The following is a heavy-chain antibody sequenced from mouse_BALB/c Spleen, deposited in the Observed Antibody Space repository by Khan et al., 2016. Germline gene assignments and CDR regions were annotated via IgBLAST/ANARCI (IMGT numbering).Heavy chain of an antibody. D-gene: IGHD3-3*01. V-gene: IGHV9-1*02. Sequence: QIQLVQSGPELKKPGETVKISCKASGYTFTNYGMNWVKQAPGKGLKWMGWINTNTGEPTYSDDFKGRFAFSLETSAGAADLKINNIKNEDMTTYFSATWTVRAGPMDYWGQGTSVPVSS. J-gene: IGHJ4*01. CDR1: GYTFTNYG. CDR3: ATWTVRAGPMDY. CDR2: INTNTGEP.